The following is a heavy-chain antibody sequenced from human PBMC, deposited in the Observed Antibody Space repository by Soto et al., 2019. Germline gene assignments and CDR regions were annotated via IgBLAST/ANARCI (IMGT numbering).Heavy chain of an antibody. CDR2: TIPMFGTT. D-gene: IGHD3-22*01. J-gene: IGHJ6*02. CDR1: GGTFNSYA. CDR3: TRCGIRYHSISYYLGIDGMDV. Sequence: QVQLVQSGAEVKKPESSVRVSCKASGGTFNSYAITWVRQAPGQGLEWMGGTIPMFGTTNYAEKFQGRVTISADESTNTAYRELSSLRSEDTAVYYCTRCGIRYHSISYYLGIDGMDVWGQGTPVIVSS. V-gene: IGHV1-69*12.